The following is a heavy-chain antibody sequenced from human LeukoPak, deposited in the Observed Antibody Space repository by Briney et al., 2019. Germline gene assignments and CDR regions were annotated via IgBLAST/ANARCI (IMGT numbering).Heavy chain of an antibody. V-gene: IGHV3-48*01. Sequence: SGGSLRLSRAASGFNFSSYSMNWVRQAPGKGREWVSYISSSSSTIYYADSVKGRFTVSRDNAKNSLYLQMNSLRAEDTAVYYCARSRYTRGPIYYYYGMDVWGQGTTVTVSS. CDR2: ISSSSSTI. CDR3: ARSRYTRGPIYYYYGMDV. D-gene: IGHD2-2*02. J-gene: IGHJ6*02. CDR1: GFNFSSYS.